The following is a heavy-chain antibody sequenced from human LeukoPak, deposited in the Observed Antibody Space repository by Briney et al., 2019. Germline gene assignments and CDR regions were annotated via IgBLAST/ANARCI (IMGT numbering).Heavy chain of an antibody. CDR1: GYSFTTYW. CDR3: ARRQGCSSTSCPPDS. J-gene: IGHJ4*02. V-gene: IGHV5-51*01. CDR2: IYPGDSDT. D-gene: IGHD2-2*01. Sequence: GESLKISCRGSGYSFTTYWIGWVRQMPGKGLEWMGIIYPGDSDTRYSPSFQGQVTMSADKSINTAYLQWSSLKASDTTMYYCARRQGCSSTSCPPDSWGQGTLVTVSS.